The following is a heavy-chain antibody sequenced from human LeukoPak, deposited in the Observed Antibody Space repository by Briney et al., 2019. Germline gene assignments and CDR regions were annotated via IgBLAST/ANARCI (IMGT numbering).Heavy chain of an antibody. CDR2: MNPNSGNT. CDR1: GYTFTSYD. J-gene: IGHJ6*03. D-gene: IGHD3-22*01. V-gene: IGHV1-8*01. Sequence: GASVKVSCKASGYTFTSYDINWVRQATGQGLEWMVWMNPNSGNTGYAQMFQGRVTMTRNTSISTAYMELSSLRSEDTAVYYCARAYYDSSGYYYSLYYYMDVWGKGTTVTVSS. CDR3: ARAYYDSSGYYYSLYYYMDV.